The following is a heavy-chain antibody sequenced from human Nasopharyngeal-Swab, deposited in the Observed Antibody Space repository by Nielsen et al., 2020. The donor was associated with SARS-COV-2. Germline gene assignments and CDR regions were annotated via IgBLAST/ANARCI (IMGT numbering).Heavy chain of an antibody. CDR1: DFTVSGNY. CDR2: ISSTGDYI. J-gene: IGHJ4*02. CDR3: TRDTPAMFAY. Sequence: GESLKISCAASDFTVSGNYMTWVRQAPGKGLEWVSAISSTGDYIYYAASVKGRFTISRDNAKNSVYLQMNSLRAEDTALYYCTRDTPAMFAYWGQGTLVSVSS. V-gene: IGHV3-21*01.